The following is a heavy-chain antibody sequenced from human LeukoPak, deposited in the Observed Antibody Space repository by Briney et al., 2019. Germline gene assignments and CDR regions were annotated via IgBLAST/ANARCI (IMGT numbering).Heavy chain of an antibody. J-gene: IGHJ4*02. CDR1: GFTVSSNS. V-gene: IGHV3-53*01. CDR3: AKNYYGSGSFPAG. Sequence: GGSLRLSCTVSGFTVSSNSMSWVRQAPGKGLEWVSFIYSDNTHYSDSVKGRFTISRDNSKDTLYLQMNSLRAEDTAVYYCAKNYYGSGSFPAGWGQGTLVTVSS. CDR2: IYSDNT. D-gene: IGHD3-10*01.